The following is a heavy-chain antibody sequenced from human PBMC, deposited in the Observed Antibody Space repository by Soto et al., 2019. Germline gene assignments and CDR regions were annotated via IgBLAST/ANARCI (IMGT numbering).Heavy chain of an antibody. D-gene: IGHD3-22*01. J-gene: IGHJ4*02. Sequence: EVQLLESGGGLVQPGGSLRLSCAASGFTFSTYAMSWVRQAPGKGLEWVSAISGSGANTFYADSVKGRFTISRDNSTNTLYLQLNSLRAEDTAVYYYYYQPIRLYSFDGWGQGTLVTVSS. CDR1: GFTFSTYA. V-gene: IGHV3-23*01. CDR2: ISGSGANT. CDR3: YYQPIRLYSFDG.